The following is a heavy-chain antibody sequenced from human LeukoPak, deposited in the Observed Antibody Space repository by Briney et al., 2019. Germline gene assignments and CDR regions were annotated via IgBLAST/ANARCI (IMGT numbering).Heavy chain of an antibody. D-gene: IGHD3-16*01. CDR1: GDSFSSNSAA. J-gene: IGHJ3*01. CDR2: TYYRSKVYN. V-gene: IGHV6-1*01. CDR3: ARKAVGGAFDV. Sequence: SQTLSLTCAVSGDSFSSNSAAWGWLRQSPWRGLEWLGRTYYRSKVYNDYAVSGKSLIAINQNTSKNQFSLKLKAVTPEDTAVYYCARKAVGGAFDVWGQGTMVTVSS.